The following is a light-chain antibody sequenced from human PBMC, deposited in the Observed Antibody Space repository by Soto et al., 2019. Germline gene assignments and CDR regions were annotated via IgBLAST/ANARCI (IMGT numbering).Light chain of an antibody. CDR3: QQYNGYWT. CDR2: EAS. J-gene: IGKJ1*01. Sequence: GDRVTITCRASQSISDSLAWYQQKPGKAPKLLIYEASNLKSGVPSRFSGSGSGTEYTLTISGLQPDDFASYYCQQYNGYWTFGQGTKVEIK. V-gene: IGKV1-5*03. CDR1: QSISDS.